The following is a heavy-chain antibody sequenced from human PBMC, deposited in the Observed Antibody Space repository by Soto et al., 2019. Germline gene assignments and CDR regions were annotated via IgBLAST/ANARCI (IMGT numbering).Heavy chain of an antibody. CDR3: AKDRGVAGKSYYYYYYGMDV. CDR1: GFTFSSYG. J-gene: IGHJ6*02. D-gene: IGHD6-19*01. CDR2: ISYDGSNK. Sequence: GGSLRLSCAASGFTFSSYGMHWVRQAPGKGLEWVAVISYDGSNKYYADSVKGRFTISRDNSKNTLYLQMNSLRAEDTAVYYCAKDRGVAGKSYYYYYYGMDVWGQGTTVTVSS. V-gene: IGHV3-30*18.